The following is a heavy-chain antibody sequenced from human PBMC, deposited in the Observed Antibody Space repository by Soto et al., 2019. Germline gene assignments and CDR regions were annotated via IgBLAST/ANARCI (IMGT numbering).Heavy chain of an antibody. CDR2: ISSSSSTI. CDR3: IGWFHFDY. Sequence: GGSLRLSCAASGFTFSSYSMNWVRQAPGKGLEWISYISSSSSTIYYADSVKGRFTISRDNAKNSLFLQMDSLRAEDTAVYYCIGWFHFDYWGQGTLVTVSS. J-gene: IGHJ4*02. D-gene: IGHD6-19*01. V-gene: IGHV3-48*01. CDR1: GFTFSSYS.